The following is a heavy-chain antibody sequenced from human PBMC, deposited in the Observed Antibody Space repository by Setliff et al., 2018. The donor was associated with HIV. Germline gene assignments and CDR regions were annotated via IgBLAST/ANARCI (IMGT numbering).Heavy chain of an antibody. CDR1: GGSISSGGYY. V-gene: IGHV4-31*03. D-gene: IGHD3-3*01. J-gene: IGHJ4*02. CDR2: IYYSGST. CDR3: ARGGSEWLPFDY. Sequence: ASETLSLTCTVSGGSISSGGYYWSWIRQHPGKGLEWIGYIYYSGSTYYNPSLKSRVTISVDTSKNQFSLKLSSVTAADTAVYYCARGGSEWLPFDYWSQGTLVTVSS.